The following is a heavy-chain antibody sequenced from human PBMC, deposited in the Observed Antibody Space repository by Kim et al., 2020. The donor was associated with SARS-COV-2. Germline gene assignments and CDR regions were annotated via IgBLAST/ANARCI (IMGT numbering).Heavy chain of an antibody. CDR1: GGSVCSGSYF. J-gene: IGHJ4*02. CDR2: IYYSGNT. D-gene: IGHD3-3*01. CDR3: ARAPNDFWSGYPYYFDY. Sequence: SETLSLTCTVSGGSVCSGSYFWSWIRQPPGKGLEWIGYIYYSGNTNYNPSLKSRVTMSVDTSKNQFSLKLRSVTAADTAVYYCARAPNDFWSGYPYYFDYWGQGTLVTVSS. V-gene: IGHV4-61*01.